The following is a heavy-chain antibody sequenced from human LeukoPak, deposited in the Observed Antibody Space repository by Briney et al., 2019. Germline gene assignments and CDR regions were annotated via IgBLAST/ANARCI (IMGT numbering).Heavy chain of an antibody. V-gene: IGHV1-2*02. J-gene: IGHJ6*03. D-gene: IGHD3-3*01. CDR3: ARGTSSITIFGVVIILYYMDV. CDR1: GYAFTGYY. Sequence: ASVEVSCKASGYAFTGYYMHWVRQAPGQGLEWMGWINPNSGGTNYAQKFQGRVTMTRDTSISTAYMELSRLRSDDTAVYYCARGTSSITIFGVVIILYYMDVWGKGTTVTVSS. CDR2: INPNSGGT.